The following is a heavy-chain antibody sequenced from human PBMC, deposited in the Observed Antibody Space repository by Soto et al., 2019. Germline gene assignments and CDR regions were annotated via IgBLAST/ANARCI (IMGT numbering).Heavy chain of an antibody. J-gene: IGHJ5*02. V-gene: IGHV1-18*01. Sequence: QVQLVQSGAEVKKPGASVKVSYKASGYTFTSYGISWVRQAPGQGLEWMGWISAYNGNTNYAQKLQGRVTMTTDTSTSTAYMELRSLRSDDTAVYYCARDLGDYYDSSGPWFDPWGQGTLVTVSS. D-gene: IGHD3-22*01. CDR3: ARDLGDYYDSSGPWFDP. CDR1: GYTFTSYG. CDR2: ISAYNGNT.